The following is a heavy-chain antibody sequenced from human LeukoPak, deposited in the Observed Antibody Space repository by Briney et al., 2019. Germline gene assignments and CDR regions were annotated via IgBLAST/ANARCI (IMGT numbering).Heavy chain of an antibody. J-gene: IGHJ6*02. CDR2: IYYSGST. CDR1: GGSISSYY. D-gene: IGHD1-7*01. CDR3: ARDNWNYGSSMDV. Sequence: SETLSLTCTVSGGSISSYYWSWIRQPPGKGLEWIGYIYYSGSTNYNPSLKSRVTISVDTSKNQFSLKLSSVTAADTAVYYCARDNWNYGSSMDVWGQGTTVTISS. V-gene: IGHV4-59*01.